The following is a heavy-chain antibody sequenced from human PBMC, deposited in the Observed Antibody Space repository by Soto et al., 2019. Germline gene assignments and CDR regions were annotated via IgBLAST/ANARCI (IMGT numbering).Heavy chain of an antibody. CDR2: INHSGST. V-gene: IGHV4-34*01. D-gene: IGHD6-13*01. CDR3: AGRGNGSSFLLRRAFDI. CDR1: GGSFSGYY. J-gene: IGHJ3*02. Sequence: PSETLSLTCAVYGGSFSGYYWSWIRQPPGKGLEWIGEINHSGSTNYNPSLKSRVTISVDTSKNQFSLKLSSVTAADTAVYYCAGRGNGSSFLLRRAFDIWGQGTMVTVSS.